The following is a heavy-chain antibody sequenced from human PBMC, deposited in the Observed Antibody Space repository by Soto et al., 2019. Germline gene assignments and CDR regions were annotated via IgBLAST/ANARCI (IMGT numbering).Heavy chain of an antibody. V-gene: IGHV4-4*02. J-gene: IGHJ4*02. Sequence: QVQLQESGPGLVKPSGTLSLTCAVSGGSISSSNWWSWVRQPPGKGLEWIGEIYHSGSTNYNPSLKGRVTISVDKSKNQCSLKVSSVTAADTAGYYCARDLLGIRLFDYWGQGTLVTVSS. CDR1: GGSISSSNW. D-gene: IGHD5-12*01. CDR2: IYHSGST. CDR3: ARDLLGIRLFDY.